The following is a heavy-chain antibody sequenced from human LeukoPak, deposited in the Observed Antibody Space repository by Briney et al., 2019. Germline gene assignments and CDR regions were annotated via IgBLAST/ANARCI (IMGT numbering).Heavy chain of an antibody. CDR1: GFTFSSYA. Sequence: GGSLRLSCAASGFTFSSYAMHWVRQAPGKGLEWVAVISYDGSNKYYADSVKGRFTISRDNAKKSLYLQMNSLRAEDTAVYYCASAKWYYYDTSGYQTADVRSGFAYWGQGTLVTVPS. D-gene: IGHD3-22*01. CDR2: ISYDGSNK. CDR3: ASAKWYYYDTSGYQTADVRSGFAY. J-gene: IGHJ4*02. V-gene: IGHV3-30*04.